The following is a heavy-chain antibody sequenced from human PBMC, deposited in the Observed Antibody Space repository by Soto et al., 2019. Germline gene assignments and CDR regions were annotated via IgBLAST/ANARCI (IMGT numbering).Heavy chain of an antibody. Sequence: QVQLQESGPGLVKPSQTLSLTCTVSGGSISSCDYYWSWIRPPPGQGLEWIGYIYYSGSTYYNPSLKSRVTISLDTSKNHFSLNLSSVTAADTAVYCCAKEPVSITIFGVSGIDVWGRGTTVTVSS. CDR1: GGSISSCDYY. CDR3: AKEPVSITIFGVSGIDV. V-gene: IGHV4-30-4*01. D-gene: IGHD3-3*01. CDR2: IYYSGST. J-gene: IGHJ6*02.